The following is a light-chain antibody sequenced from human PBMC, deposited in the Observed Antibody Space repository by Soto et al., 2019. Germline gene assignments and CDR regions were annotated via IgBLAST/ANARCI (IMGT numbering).Light chain of an antibody. CDR3: AAWDDSLKGPV. J-gene: IGLJ2*01. V-gene: IGLV1-44*01. Sequence: SVLTQPPSASGTPGQTVTISCSGSSSNIGLNDVHWYRQLSGTAPQILIYDTTQQATGVPDRFSGSRSGTSASLAIHGLQSEDEADYHCAAWDDSLKGPVFGGGTKLTVL. CDR1: SSNIGLND. CDR2: DTT.